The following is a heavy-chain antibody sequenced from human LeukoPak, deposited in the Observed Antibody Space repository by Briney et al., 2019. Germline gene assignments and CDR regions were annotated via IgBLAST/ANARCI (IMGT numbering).Heavy chain of an antibody. Sequence: ASVKVSCKASGYTFTSYDINWVRQATGQGLEWMGWMNPNSGNTGYAQKFQGRVTMTRNTSISTAYMELSSLRSEDTAVYYCARAGGSGWWYPRSSEDYNWFDPWGRGTLVTVSS. V-gene: IGHV1-8*01. CDR1: GYTFTSYD. CDR2: MNPNSGNT. J-gene: IGHJ5*02. CDR3: ARAGGSGWWYPRSSEDYNWFDP. D-gene: IGHD6-19*01.